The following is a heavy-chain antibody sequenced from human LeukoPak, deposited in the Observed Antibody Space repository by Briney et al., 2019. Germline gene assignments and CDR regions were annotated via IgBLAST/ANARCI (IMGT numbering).Heavy chain of an antibody. D-gene: IGHD4-17*01. Sequence: GGSLRLSCAASGFTFSTYSMNWVRQAPGKGLEWVSYISSSSTTIYYADSVKGRFTISRDNAKNSLYLQMNSLRAEDTAVYYCARAGDYGDYVDGTSSGYYYYMDVWGKGTTVTVSS. V-gene: IGHV3-48*04. CDR2: ISSSSTTI. J-gene: IGHJ6*03. CDR3: ARAGDYGDYVDGTSSGYYYYMDV. CDR1: GFTFSTYS.